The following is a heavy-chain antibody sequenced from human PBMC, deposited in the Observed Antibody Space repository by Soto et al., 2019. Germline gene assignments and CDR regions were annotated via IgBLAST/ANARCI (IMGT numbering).Heavy chain of an antibody. CDR1: GFTFSSYE. D-gene: IGHD3-22*01. CDR3: ARLIRYDSSGYYFQERYFDY. Sequence: GGSLRLSCAASGFTFSSYEMNWVRQAPGKGLEWVSYISSSGSTIYYADSVKGRFTISRDNAKNSLYLQMNSLRAEDTAVYYCARLIRYDSSGYYFQERYFDYWGQGTLVTVSS. V-gene: IGHV3-48*03. J-gene: IGHJ4*02. CDR2: ISSSGSTI.